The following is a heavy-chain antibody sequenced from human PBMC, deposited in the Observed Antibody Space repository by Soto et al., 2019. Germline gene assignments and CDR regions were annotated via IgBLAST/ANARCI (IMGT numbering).Heavy chain of an antibody. J-gene: IGHJ3*02. D-gene: IGHD3-10*01. CDR2: ITKDGSKK. Sequence: QVQLVESVGGVVQPGRSLRLSCAASGFMFSGFGMHWVRQAPGKGLQWVAGITKDGSKKYYADSVKGRFTISRDNSKKTLYLLMNSLRAEDTAVYYCANPSGYYFGLGSHDEASDMWGQGTGVTVFS. CDR3: ANPSGYYFGLGSHDEASDM. V-gene: IGHV3-30*18. CDR1: GFMFSGFG.